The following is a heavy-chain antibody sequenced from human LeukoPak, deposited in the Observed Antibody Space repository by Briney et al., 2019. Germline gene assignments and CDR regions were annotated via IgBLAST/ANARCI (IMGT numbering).Heavy chain of an antibody. J-gene: IGHJ4*02. Sequence: SETLSLTCAVYGGSFSGYYWSWIRQPPGKGLEWIGETNHSGSTNYNPSLKSRVTISVDTSKNQFSLKLSSVTAADTAVYYCARLKLWFGELRYYFDYWGQGTLDTVSS. D-gene: IGHD3-10*01. V-gene: IGHV4-34*01. CDR3: ARLKLWFGELRYYFDY. CDR2: TNHSGST. CDR1: GGSFSGYY.